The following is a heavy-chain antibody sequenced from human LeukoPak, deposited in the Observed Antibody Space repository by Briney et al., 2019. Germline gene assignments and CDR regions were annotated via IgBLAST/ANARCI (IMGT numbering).Heavy chain of an antibody. J-gene: IGHJ3*02. V-gene: IGHV3-48*04. Sequence: GGSLRLSCAASRFTFSTYSMNWVRQTPGRGLEWVSYISTSGSRIDYADSVKGRFTISRDNAKNSLYLQMNSLRAEDTAVYYCAKRGLGDREAFDIWGQGTMVTVSS. CDR3: AKRGLGDREAFDI. D-gene: IGHD2-21*02. CDR1: RFTFSTYS. CDR2: ISTSGSRI.